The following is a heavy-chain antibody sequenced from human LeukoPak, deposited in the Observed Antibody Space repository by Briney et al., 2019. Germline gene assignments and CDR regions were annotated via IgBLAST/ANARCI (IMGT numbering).Heavy chain of an antibody. V-gene: IGHV4-4*02. CDR3: ARNVLLWFGESNFDY. J-gene: IGHJ4*02. D-gene: IGHD3-10*01. CDR2: IYHSGST. Sequence: SGTLSLTCAVSGGSISSSHWWSWVGRPPGKGLEWIGEIYHSGSTNYNPSLKSRVTILADKSKNQFSLKLSSVTAADTAVYYCARNVLLWFGESNFDYWGQGTLVTVSS. CDR1: GGSISSSHW.